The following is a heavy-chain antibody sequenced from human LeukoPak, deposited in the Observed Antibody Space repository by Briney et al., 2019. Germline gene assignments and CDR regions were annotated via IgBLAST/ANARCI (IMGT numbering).Heavy chain of an antibody. V-gene: IGHV4-34*01. CDR1: GGSFSGYY. Sequence: SETLSLTCAVYGGSFSGYYWSWIRQPPGKGLEWIGEINHSGSTNYNPSLKSRVTISVDTSKNQFSLKLSSVTAADTAVYYCASVPRGVNGDYAFDYWGQGTLVTVSS. CDR2: INHSGST. D-gene: IGHD4-17*01. CDR3: ASVPRGVNGDYAFDY. J-gene: IGHJ4*02.